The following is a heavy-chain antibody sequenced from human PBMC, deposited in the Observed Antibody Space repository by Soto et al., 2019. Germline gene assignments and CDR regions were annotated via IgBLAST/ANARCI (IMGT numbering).Heavy chain of an antibody. D-gene: IGHD2-2*01. V-gene: IGHV3-23*01. Sequence: EVQLLESGGGLVQPGGSLRLSCAASGFTFSSYAMRWVRQAPGKGLEWVSAISGSGGSTYYGDSVKGRFTISRDNSKNTLYLQMNSLRAEYTAVYYCAKPQSPLTQYQLLIPCYCDYWRQGTLVTVSS. J-gene: IGHJ4*02. CDR1: GFTFSSYA. CDR3: AKPQSPLTQYQLLIPCYCDY. CDR2: ISGSGGST.